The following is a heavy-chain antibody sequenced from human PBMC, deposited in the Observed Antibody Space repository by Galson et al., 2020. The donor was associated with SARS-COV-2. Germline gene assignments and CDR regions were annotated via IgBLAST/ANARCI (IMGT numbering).Heavy chain of an antibody. CDR3: ASMGENWFDP. J-gene: IGHJ5*02. V-gene: IGHV3-9*01. CDR2: ISWNSGSI. CDR1: GFTFDDYA. D-gene: IGHD1-26*01. Sequence: SLKLSCAASGFTFDDYAMHWVRQAPGKGLEWVSGISWNSGSIGYADSVKGRFTISRDNAKNSLYLQMNSLRAEDTALYYCASMGENWFDPWGQGTLVTVSS.